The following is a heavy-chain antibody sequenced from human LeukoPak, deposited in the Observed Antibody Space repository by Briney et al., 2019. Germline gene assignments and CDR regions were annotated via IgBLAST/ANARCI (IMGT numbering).Heavy chain of an antibody. D-gene: IGHD3-10*01. CDR3: ARFVWSDYTGSFDL. CDR1: GFSFSRYG. Sequence: PGGSLRLSCAGSGFSFSRYGMHWVRQAPGKGLEWLGYIWYDGSNPDYVDPVKGRFTISRDNSKNTVYLQMNSLRAEDTAVYHCARFVWSDYTGSFDLWGQGTPVTVSS. V-gene: IGHV3-33*01. CDR2: IWYDGSNP. J-gene: IGHJ4*02.